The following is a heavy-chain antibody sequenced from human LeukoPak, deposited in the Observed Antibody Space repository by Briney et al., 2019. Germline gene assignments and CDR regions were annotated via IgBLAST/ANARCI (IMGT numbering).Heavy chain of an antibody. V-gene: IGHV3-23*01. CDR3: AKDRARITMIVVVTNFDY. Sequence: GGSLRLSCAASGFTFSSYAMSWVRQAPGKGLEWVSAISGSDGSTYYADSVKGRFTISRDNSKNTLYLQMNSLRAEDTAVYYCAKDRARITMIVVVTNFDYWGQGTLVTVSS. D-gene: IGHD3-22*01. CDR2: ISGSDGST. J-gene: IGHJ4*02. CDR1: GFTFSSYA.